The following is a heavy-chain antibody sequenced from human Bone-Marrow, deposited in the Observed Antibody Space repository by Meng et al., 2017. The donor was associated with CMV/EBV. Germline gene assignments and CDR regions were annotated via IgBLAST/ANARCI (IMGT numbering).Heavy chain of an antibody. J-gene: IGHJ5*02. CDR2: TYYRSKWYN. CDR3: ARSPPSSWGYLNWFDP. V-gene: IGHV6-1*01. Sequence: SETLSLTCAISGDSVSSNSAAWNWIRQSPSRGLEWLGRTYYRSKWYNDYAVSVKSRITINPDTSKNQFSRQLNSVTPEDTAVYYCARSPPSSWGYLNWFDPWGERTLVTVSS. CDR1: GDSVSSNSAA. D-gene: IGHD2-15*01.